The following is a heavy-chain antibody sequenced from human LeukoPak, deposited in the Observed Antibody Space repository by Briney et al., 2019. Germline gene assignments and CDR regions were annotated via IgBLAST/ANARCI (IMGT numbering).Heavy chain of an antibody. J-gene: IGHJ4*02. CDR1: GGSISSYY. V-gene: IGHV4-59*01. CDR3: ARIEDSNVRFDY. D-gene: IGHD4-11*01. CDR2: IFYSGST. Sequence: SQTLSLTCTVSGGSISSYYWSWIRQPPGKGLEWIGYIFYSGSTNYNPSLKSRVTISVDTSKNQFSLKLSSVTAADTAVYYCARIEDSNVRFDYWGQGTLVTVSS.